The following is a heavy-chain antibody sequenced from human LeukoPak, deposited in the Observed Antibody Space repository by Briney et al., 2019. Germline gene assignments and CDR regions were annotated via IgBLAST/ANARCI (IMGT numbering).Heavy chain of an antibody. Sequence: GGSLRLSCAASGFTVSSNYMSWVRQAPGKGLEWVSVIYSGGSTYYADSVKGRFTISRDNSKNTLYLQMNSLRAEDTAVYYCARAGTVRGYSYVSGMDVWGQGTTVTVSS. V-gene: IGHV3-53*01. CDR3: ARAGTVRGYSYVSGMDV. D-gene: IGHD5-18*01. J-gene: IGHJ6*02. CDR2: IYSGGST. CDR1: GFTVSSNY.